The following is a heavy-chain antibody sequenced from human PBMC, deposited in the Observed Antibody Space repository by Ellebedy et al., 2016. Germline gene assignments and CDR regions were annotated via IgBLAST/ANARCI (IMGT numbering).Heavy chain of an antibody. CDR3: AKDGPYCYDSSGYAHAFDI. CDR2: IGTGGDT. J-gene: IGHJ3*02. D-gene: IGHD3-22*01. CDR1: GFNFIRSD. Sequence: GGSLRLSCAASGFNFIRSDMHWVRQVTGKGLEWVAAIGTGGDTYYPGSVKGRFTISRENARNSLYLQMNSLRAEDTALYYCAKDGPYCYDSSGYAHAFDIWGQGTMVTISS. V-gene: IGHV3-13*01.